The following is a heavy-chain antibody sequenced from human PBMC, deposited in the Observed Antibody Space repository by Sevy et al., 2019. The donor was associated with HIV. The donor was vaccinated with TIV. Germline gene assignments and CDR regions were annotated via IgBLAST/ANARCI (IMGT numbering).Heavy chain of an antibody. J-gene: IGHJ6*02. CDR2: INPKSGAT. CDR3: ARESYDFWTGPVDYDYGMDV. CDR1: GYTFSDSGYY. Sequence: ASVKVSCKASGYTFSDSGYYVHWVRQAPGQGLEWMGWINPKSGATNYAQKFQGRVTMTRHTSVSTANMELNRLTSDDTAVDYCARESYDFWTGPVDYDYGMDVWGQGTTVTVSS. V-gene: IGHV1-2*02. D-gene: IGHD3-3*01.